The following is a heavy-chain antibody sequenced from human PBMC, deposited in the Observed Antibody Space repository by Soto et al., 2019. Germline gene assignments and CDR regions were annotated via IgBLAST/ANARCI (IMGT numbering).Heavy chain of an antibody. Sequence: EHVHQWGAGLLKPSETLSLTCAVSGESFNPYFWSWIRQPPGKGLEWIAEINQSGGTYYNPSLKSRVAISLDTSKNQFYLTLNSVTAAETAVYYCAIGQGGTNYWGQGTLVTVSS. D-gene: IGHD3-16*01. V-gene: IGHV4-34*01. CDR2: INQSGGT. CDR1: GESFNPYF. J-gene: IGHJ4*02. CDR3: AIGQGGTNY.